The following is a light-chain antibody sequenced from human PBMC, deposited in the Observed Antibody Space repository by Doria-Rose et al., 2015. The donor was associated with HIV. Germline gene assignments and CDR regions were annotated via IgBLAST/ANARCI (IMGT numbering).Light chain of an antibody. J-gene: IGKJ1*01. CDR1: QTVSTY. CDR3: QQTYSSPPWT. V-gene: IGKV1-39*01. Sequence: RQWRSLLSASIGDRGTITCRASQTVSTYLNWFQQEPGKAPKLLIYAASRLQSGVPSRFSGSGSGTDFTLTISGLQPGDFATYYCQQTYSSPPWTFGQGTKVEMK. CDR2: AAS.